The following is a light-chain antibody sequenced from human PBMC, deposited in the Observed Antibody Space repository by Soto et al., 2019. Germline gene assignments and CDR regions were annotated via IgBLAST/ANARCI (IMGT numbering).Light chain of an antibody. CDR2: GAS. CDR3: QQYGSSRWT. CDR1: QSVSSSY. Sequence: EIVLTQSPGTLSLSPGERATLSCRASQSVSSSYLAWYQQKPDQAPRLLIYGASSRATGLPDRFSGSVSGTDFTLTISRLEAEDFAVYYWQQYGSSRWTFGQGTKVEIK. J-gene: IGKJ1*01. V-gene: IGKV3-20*01.